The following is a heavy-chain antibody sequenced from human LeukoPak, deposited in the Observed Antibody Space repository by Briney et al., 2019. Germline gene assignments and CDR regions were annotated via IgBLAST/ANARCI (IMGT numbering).Heavy chain of an antibody. CDR2: IYHSGST. CDR1: GYSISSGYY. J-gene: IGHJ4*02. V-gene: IGHV4-38-2*02. CDR3: ASHYGSGSFYSPFDY. D-gene: IGHD3-10*01. Sequence: PSETLSLTCTVSGYSISSGYYWSWIRQPPGKGLEWIGSIYHSGSTYYNPSLKSRVTISLDTSKNQFSLKLNSVTAADTAVYYCASHYGSGSFYSPFDYWGQGTLVTVSS.